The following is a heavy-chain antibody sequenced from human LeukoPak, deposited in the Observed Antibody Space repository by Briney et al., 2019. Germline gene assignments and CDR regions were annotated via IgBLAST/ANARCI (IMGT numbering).Heavy chain of an antibody. Sequence: ASVNVSCTASGYTFTSYGISWVRQAPGQGLEWMGLISAYNGNTNYAQKLQGRVTMTTDTSTSTAYMELTSLRSDDTAVYYCARRQQLAFDYWGQGTLVTVSS. CDR3: ARRQQLAFDY. CDR2: ISAYNGNT. V-gene: IGHV1-18*01. CDR1: GYTFTSYG. J-gene: IGHJ4*02. D-gene: IGHD6-13*01.